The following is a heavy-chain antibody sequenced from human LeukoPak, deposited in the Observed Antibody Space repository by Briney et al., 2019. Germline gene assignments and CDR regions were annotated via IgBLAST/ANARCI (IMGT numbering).Heavy chain of an antibody. V-gene: IGHV3-23*01. CDR3: ATEIAEGGPQDY. CDR1: GFTFSSYA. D-gene: IGHD2-21*01. Sequence: GGSLRLSCAASGFTFSSYAISWVRQAPGKGLEWVSAISGSGGSTYYADSVKGRFTISRDNSKSTLYLQMTSLRAEDTALYYCATEIAEGGPQDYWGQGTLVTVSS. J-gene: IGHJ4*02. CDR2: ISGSGGST.